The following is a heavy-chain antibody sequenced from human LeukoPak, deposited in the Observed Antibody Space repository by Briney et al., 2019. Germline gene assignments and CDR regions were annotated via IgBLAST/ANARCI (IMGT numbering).Heavy chain of an antibody. CDR2: IRYDGSNK. J-gene: IGHJ4*02. CDR1: GFTFSSYG. CDR3: ASQEEAVWPEPLDY. V-gene: IGHV3-30*02. Sequence: PGGSLRLSCAASGFTFSSYGMHWVRQAPGKGLEWVAFIRYDGSNKYYADSVKGRFTISRDNAKNSLYLQMHSLRAEDTAVYYCASQEEAVWPEPLDYWGQGTLVTVSS. D-gene: IGHD1-14*01.